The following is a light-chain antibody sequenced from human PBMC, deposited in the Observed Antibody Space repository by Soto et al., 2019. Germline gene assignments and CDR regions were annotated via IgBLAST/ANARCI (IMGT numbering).Light chain of an antibody. V-gene: IGKV1-39*01. CDR1: QGISSR. Sequence: DIQLTQSPSFLSASVGDRVTITCRASQGISSRLNWYQQKPGKAPNLLIYTASSLQSGVPSRFSGSGSGTDFTLTISSLQPEDFATYYCQQSYSTPITFGQGTRLEIK. CDR3: QQSYSTPIT. J-gene: IGKJ5*01. CDR2: TAS.